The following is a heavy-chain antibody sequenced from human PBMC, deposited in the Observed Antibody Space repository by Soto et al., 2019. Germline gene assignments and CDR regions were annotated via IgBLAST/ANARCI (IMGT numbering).Heavy chain of an antibody. CDR2: IYSSGNT. CDR3: VRDVESPGISGSWGAFDI. J-gene: IGHJ3*02. CDR1: GGCIRNYF. D-gene: IGHD5-12*01. V-gene: IGHV4-4*07. Sequence: QVQLQESGPGLVKPSETLSLICTVSGGCIRNYFWTWMRQPAGKGLEWIGRIYSSGNTVYNASLKSRVTMSIDMSKNQFSLKLSSMTAAHTAIYYCVRDVESPGISGSWGAFDIWGQGTVVTVSS.